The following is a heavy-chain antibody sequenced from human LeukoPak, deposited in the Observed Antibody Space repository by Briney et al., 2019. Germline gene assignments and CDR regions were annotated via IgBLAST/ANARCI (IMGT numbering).Heavy chain of an antibody. V-gene: IGHV5-51*01. D-gene: IGHD6-13*01. J-gene: IGHJ4*02. CDR1: GYNFTNYW. CDR3: ARHLSSNWYNEKAFDY. CDR2: IYPDDSNT. Sequence: GESLKISCKGSGYNFTNYWIGWVRQMPGKGLEWMGIIYPDDSNTRYSPSFQGQVTISADKSISTAYLQWSSLKASDTAMYYCARHLSSNWYNEKAFDYWGQGTLVTVS.